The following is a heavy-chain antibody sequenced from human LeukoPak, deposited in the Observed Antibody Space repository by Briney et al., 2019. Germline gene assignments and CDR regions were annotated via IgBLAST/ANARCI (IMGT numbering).Heavy chain of an antibody. CDR2: ISSSSTII. CDR3: ARDLFDDYTLDY. J-gene: IGHJ4*02. D-gene: IGHD3-16*01. Sequence: GGSLRLSCAASGFTFNNAWMSWVRQAPGKGLEWVSSISSSSTIIYYADSVKGRFTISRDNAKNSLFLQMNSLRAEDTAVYYCARDLFDDYTLDYWGQGTLVTVSS. CDR1: GFTFNNAW. V-gene: IGHV3-21*01.